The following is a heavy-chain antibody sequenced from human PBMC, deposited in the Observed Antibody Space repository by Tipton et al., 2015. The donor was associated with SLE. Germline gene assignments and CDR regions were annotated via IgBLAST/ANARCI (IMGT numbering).Heavy chain of an antibody. Sequence: SLRLSCAASGFTFSSYGMHWVRQAPGKGLEWVAVIWYDGSNKYYADSVKGRFTISRDSSKNTLYLQMNSLRAEDTAVYYCAKDIVATTPIYGMDVWGQGTTVTVSS. V-gene: IGHV3-30*18. J-gene: IGHJ6*02. CDR2: IWYDGSNK. CDR1: GFTFSSYG. D-gene: IGHD5-12*01. CDR3: AKDIVATTPIYGMDV.